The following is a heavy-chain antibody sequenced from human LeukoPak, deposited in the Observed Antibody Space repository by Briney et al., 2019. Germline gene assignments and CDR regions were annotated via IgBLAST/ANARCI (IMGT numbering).Heavy chain of an antibody. D-gene: IGHD3-9*01. V-gene: IGHV4-4*07. Sequence: KPSETLSLTCTVSGGSISSYYWSWIRQPAGKGLEWIGRIYTSGSTNYNPSLKSRVTMSVDTSKNQFSLKLSSVTAADTAVYYCAREHFDWLLQQSYYYYYYMDVWGKGTTVTVSS. J-gene: IGHJ6*03. CDR2: IYTSGST. CDR3: AREHFDWLLQQSYYYYYYMDV. CDR1: GGSISSYY.